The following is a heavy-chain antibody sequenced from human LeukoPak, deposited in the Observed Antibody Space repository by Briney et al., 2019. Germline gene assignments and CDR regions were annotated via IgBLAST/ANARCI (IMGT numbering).Heavy chain of an antibody. D-gene: IGHD2-2*01. CDR3: ARDVGDIVTIPAAISVP. CDR2: ISTYNGNT. J-gene: IGHJ5*02. Sequence: ASVNVSCKASGYTFSSYGISWVRHAPGQGLEWMGWISTYNGNTNYAQMDQGRVTMTTDTSTSTAYMEVRSLRSDDTAMYYCARDVGDIVTIPAAISVPWGQGTLVTVPS. CDR1: GYTFSSYG. V-gene: IGHV1-18*01.